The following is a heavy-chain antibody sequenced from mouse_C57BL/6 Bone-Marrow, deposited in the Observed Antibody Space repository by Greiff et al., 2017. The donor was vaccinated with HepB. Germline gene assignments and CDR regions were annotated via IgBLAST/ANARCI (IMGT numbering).Heavy chain of an antibody. J-gene: IGHJ4*01. CDR1: GYAFTNYL. V-gene: IGHV1-54*01. Sequence: VQLQQSGAELVRPGTSVKVSCKASGYAFTNYLIEWVKQRPGQGLEWIGVINPGSGGTNYNEKFKGKATLTADKTSSTAYMQLSSLTSEDSAVYFCARELLLYYYAMDYWGQGTSVTVSS. CDR3: ARELLLYYYAMDY. CDR2: INPGSGGT. D-gene: IGHD2-12*01.